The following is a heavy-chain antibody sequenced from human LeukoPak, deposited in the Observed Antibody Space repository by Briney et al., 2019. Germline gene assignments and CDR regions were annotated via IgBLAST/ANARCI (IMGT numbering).Heavy chain of an antibody. J-gene: IGHJ4*02. CDR1: GFTFSNYW. CDR2: IKSDGTYT. V-gene: IGHV3-74*01. CDR3: ARDSSYGYDY. Sequence: GGSLRLSCAASGFTFSNYWMHWVRQAPGKGLVWVSRIKSDGTYTTYADSVKGRFTISRDNAKNTLYLQMNSLRAEDTAVYYCARDSSYGYDYWGQGTLVTVSS. D-gene: IGHD5-18*01.